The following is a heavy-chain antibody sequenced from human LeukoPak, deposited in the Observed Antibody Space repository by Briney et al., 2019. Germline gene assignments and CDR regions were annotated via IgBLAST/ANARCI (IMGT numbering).Heavy chain of an antibody. V-gene: IGHV4-39*07. J-gene: IGHJ4*02. Sequence: SETLSLTCTVSGDSLRKSTFYWVWIRQPPGKGLEWIGSIYYSGGADYNPSLQSRVTISVDTSKNEFSLKVRSVTAADTAVYYCARAPYYYDSSGYYHFDYWGQGTLVTVSS. CDR1: GDSLRKSTFY. CDR3: ARAPYYYDSSGYYHFDY. CDR2: IYYSGGA. D-gene: IGHD3-22*01.